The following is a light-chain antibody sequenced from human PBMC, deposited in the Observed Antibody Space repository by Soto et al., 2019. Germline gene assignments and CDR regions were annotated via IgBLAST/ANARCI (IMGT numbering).Light chain of an antibody. J-gene: IGKJ3*01. CDR3: QKYSSASA. Sequence: DIQMTQSPTSLSASVGDRVTITCRASQGIRNFVAWYQQKPGKAPKLLIYAASTLQSGVPPRFSSRGSGTYFTLTINRLPPEDVATYSCQKYSSASAFGPGTKVEIK. CDR2: AAS. CDR1: QGIRNF. V-gene: IGKV1-27*01.